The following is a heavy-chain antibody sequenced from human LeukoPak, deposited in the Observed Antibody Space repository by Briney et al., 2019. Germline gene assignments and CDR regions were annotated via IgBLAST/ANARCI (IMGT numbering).Heavy chain of an antibody. D-gene: IGHD3-9*01. CDR3: ARHSPTYYDILTGYWVGAFGI. Sequence: SETLSLTCTVSGGSISSYYWSWIRQPPGKGLEWIGYIYYSGSTNYNPSLKSRVTISVDTSKNQFPLKLSSVTAADTAVYYCARHSPTYYDILTGYWVGAFGIWGQGTMVTVSS. J-gene: IGHJ3*02. V-gene: IGHV4-59*08. CDR1: GGSISSYY. CDR2: IYYSGST.